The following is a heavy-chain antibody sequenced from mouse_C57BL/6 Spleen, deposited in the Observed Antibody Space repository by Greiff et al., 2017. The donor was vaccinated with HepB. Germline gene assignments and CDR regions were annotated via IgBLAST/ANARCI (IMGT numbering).Heavy chain of an antibody. J-gene: IGHJ2*01. Sequence: QVQLQQSGPELVKPGASVKISCKASGYAFGSSWMNWVKQRPGKGLEWIGRIYPGDGDTNYNGKFKGKATLTADKSSSTAYMKLSSLTSEDSAVYFCAREWDGFDYWGQGTTLTVSS. CDR2: IYPGDGDT. CDR3: AREWDGFDY. D-gene: IGHD4-1*01. V-gene: IGHV1-82*01. CDR1: GYAFGSSW.